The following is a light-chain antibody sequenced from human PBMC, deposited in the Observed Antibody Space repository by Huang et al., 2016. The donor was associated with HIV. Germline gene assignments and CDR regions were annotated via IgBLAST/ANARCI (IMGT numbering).Light chain of an antibody. CDR3: QQYGLSPLT. CDR2: DAS. CDR1: QSVSTSH. V-gene: IGKV3-20*01. Sequence: EIVLTQSPGTLSLSPGERATLSCRASQSVSTSHLAWYQQKPGQALRLLIYDASSRATGIPDRFSGRGSGTDFTRTISRREPEDFAVYYCQQYGLSPLTFGGGTKVENK. J-gene: IGKJ4*01.